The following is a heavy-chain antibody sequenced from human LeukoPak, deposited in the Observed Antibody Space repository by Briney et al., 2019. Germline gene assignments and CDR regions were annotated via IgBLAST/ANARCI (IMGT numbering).Heavy chain of an antibody. CDR1: GFTFSRYD. Sequence: PGGSLRLSCAASGFTFSRYDMNWVRQAPGKGLEWVSGINWNGGSTGYADSVKGRFTISRDNAKNSLYLQMNSLRAEDMALYYCARGDYGEHFDYWGQGTLVTVSS. D-gene: IGHD4-17*01. V-gene: IGHV3-20*04. CDR3: ARGDYGEHFDY. J-gene: IGHJ4*02. CDR2: INWNGGST.